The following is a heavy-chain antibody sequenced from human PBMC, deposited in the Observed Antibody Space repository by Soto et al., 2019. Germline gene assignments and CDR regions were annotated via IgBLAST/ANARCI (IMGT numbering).Heavy chain of an antibody. D-gene: IGHD3-16*01. CDR1: GFKFSDYG. V-gene: IGHV3-30*18. Sequence: QVHLVESGGGVVQPGTSLRLSCRASGFKFSDYGMDWVRQAPGKGLEWVSRVLYDGSKKYYADSVKGRFTISRDNPRNPLYLQLDRLRAEETGVYYCVKDLALMGDYWGQGTPVTGSS. CDR3: VKDLALMGDY. J-gene: IGHJ4*02. CDR2: VLYDGSKK.